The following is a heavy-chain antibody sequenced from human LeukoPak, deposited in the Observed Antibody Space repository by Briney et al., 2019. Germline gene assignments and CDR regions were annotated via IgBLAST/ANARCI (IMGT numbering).Heavy chain of an antibody. CDR3: TRACSGGTCPEEMDF. D-gene: IGHD2-15*01. Sequence: GGSLRLSCTGSGFSFGDYIMSWVRQAPGKGLEWVGFIRSKAYGETIEYAASVKGRFIVWRDDSKNIAYLQMNSLKSEDTAVYYCTRACSGGTCPEEMDFWGQGALVTVSS. V-gene: IGHV3-49*04. CDR1: GFSFGDYI. J-gene: IGHJ4*02. CDR2: IRSKAYGETI.